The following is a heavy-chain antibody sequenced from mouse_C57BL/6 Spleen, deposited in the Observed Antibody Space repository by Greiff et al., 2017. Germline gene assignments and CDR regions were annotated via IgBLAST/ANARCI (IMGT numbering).Heavy chain of an antibody. CDR3: ARVTTVVATRGAMDY. CDR1: GYTFTSYG. J-gene: IGHJ4*01. Sequence: VKLMESGAELARPGASVKLSCKASGYTFTSYGISWVKQRTGQGLEWIGEIYPRSGNTYYNEKFKGKATLTADKSSSTAYMELRSLTSEDSAVYFCARVTTVVATRGAMDYWGQGTSVTVSS. D-gene: IGHD1-1*01. CDR2: IYPRSGNT. V-gene: IGHV1-81*01.